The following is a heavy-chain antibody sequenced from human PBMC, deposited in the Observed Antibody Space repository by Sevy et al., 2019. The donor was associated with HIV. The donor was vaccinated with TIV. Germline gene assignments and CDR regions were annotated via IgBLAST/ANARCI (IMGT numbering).Heavy chain of an antibody. Sequence: SETLSLTYTVSGGSISSYYWSWIRQPPGKGLEWIGYIYYSGSTNYNPSLKSRVTISVDTSKNQFSLKLSSVTAADTAVYYCAHTTMYNWFDPWGQGTLVTVSS. CDR3: AHTTMYNWFDP. V-gene: IGHV4-59*01. J-gene: IGHJ5*02. CDR1: GGSISSYY. D-gene: IGHD4-4*01. CDR2: IYYSGST.